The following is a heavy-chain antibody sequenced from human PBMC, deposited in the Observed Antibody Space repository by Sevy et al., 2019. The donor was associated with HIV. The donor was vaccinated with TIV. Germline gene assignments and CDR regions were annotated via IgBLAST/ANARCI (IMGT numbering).Heavy chain of an antibody. CDR3: ARARYGSGSYYNGYYYYGMDV. CDR2: IGTAGDP. J-gene: IGHJ6*02. V-gene: IGHV3-13*05. Sequence: GGSLRLSCAASGSTFSSYDMHWVRQATGRGLEWVSAIGTAGDPYYPGSVKGRFTISRENAKNSLYLQMNSLRAGDTAVYYCARARYGSGSYYNGYYYYGMDVWGQGTTVTVSS. D-gene: IGHD3-10*01. CDR1: GSTFSSYD.